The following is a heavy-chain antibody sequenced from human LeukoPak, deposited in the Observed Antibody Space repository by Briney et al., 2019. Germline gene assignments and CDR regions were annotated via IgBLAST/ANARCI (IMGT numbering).Heavy chain of an antibody. CDR2: ISGSGGST. Sequence: PGGSLRLSCAASGFTFSSYAMSWVRQAPGKGLEWVSAISGSGGSTYYADSVKGRFTISRDNSKNTLYLQMNSLRAEDTAVYYCAKSPRRYCSGGSCYMDYWGQGTLVTVSS. J-gene: IGHJ4*02. V-gene: IGHV3-23*01. D-gene: IGHD2-15*01. CDR3: AKSPRRYCSGGSCYMDY. CDR1: GFTFSSYA.